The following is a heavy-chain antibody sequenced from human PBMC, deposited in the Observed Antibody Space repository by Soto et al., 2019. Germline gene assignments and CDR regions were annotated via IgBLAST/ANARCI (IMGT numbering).Heavy chain of an antibody. Sequence: GGSLRLSCAASGFTFSSYAMSWVRQAPGKGLEWVSAISGSGGSTYYADSVKGRFTISRDNSKNTLYLQMNSLRAEDTAVYYCAKAGGGYCSSTSCPYDDYYYGMDVWGQGTTVTVSS. CDR1: GFTFSSYA. D-gene: IGHD2-2*01. V-gene: IGHV3-23*01. J-gene: IGHJ6*02. CDR3: AKAGGGYCSSTSCPYDDYYYGMDV. CDR2: ISGSGGST.